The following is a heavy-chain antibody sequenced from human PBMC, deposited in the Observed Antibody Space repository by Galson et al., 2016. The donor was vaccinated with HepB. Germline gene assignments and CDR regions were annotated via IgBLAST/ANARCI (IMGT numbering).Heavy chain of an antibody. D-gene: IGHD3-9*01. V-gene: IGHV3-30*18. CDR1: GFTFSSYA. Sequence: SLRLSCAASGFTFSSYAMHWVLQAPGKGLEWVAVISYDGSHKYYAASVKGRFTISRDNSKNTLSLQMNSLRAEDTAVYYCAKNDILAGYSAFDYWGQGTLVTVSS. J-gene: IGHJ4*02. CDR2: ISYDGSHK. CDR3: AKNDILAGYSAFDY.